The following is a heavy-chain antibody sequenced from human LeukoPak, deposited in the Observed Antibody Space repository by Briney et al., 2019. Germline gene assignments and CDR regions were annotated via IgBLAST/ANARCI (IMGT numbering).Heavy chain of an antibody. CDR3: ARDVPHNWFDT. V-gene: IGHV3-74*01. J-gene: IGHJ5*02. CDR2: INSAGGGK. CDR1: GITFGNNW. Sequence: GGSLRLSCAASGITFGNNWMHWVRHGPGKGLVWISGINSAGGGKIYADSVKGRFTVSRDNAKNTLYLQMNSLRAEDTAVYYCARDVPHNWFDTWGQGTLVTVSS.